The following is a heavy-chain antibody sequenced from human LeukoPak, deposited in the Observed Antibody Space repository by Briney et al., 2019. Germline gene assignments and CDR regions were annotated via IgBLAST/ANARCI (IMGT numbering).Heavy chain of an antibody. V-gene: IGHV4-39*07. Sequence: SETLSLTCTVSGGSVSTSDYYWGWIRQSSVKGLEWIGDVFYTGKTNYNPSLRGRATISIDTSKNQFSLKLTYVTAADSAVYYCARVFDSWGQGTLVTVSS. CDR2: VFYTGKT. J-gene: IGHJ4*02. CDR3: ARVFDS. CDR1: GGSVSTSDYY.